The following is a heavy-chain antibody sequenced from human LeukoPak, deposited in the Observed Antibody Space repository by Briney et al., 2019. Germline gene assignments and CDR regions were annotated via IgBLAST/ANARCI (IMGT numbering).Heavy chain of an antibody. D-gene: IGHD5-24*01. CDR3: ARGREMATTTGYFDY. V-gene: IGHV4-59*08. J-gene: IGHJ4*02. CDR2: IYYSGST. CDR1: GGSISSYY. Sequence: SETLSLTCTVSGGSISSYYWSWLRQPPGKGLEWIGYIYYSGSTNYNPSLKSRVTISVDTSKNQFSLKLSSVTAADTAVYYCARGREMATTTGYFDYWGQGTLVTVSS.